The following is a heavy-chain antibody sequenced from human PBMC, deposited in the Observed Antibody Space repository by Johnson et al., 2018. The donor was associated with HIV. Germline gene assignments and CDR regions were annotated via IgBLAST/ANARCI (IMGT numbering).Heavy chain of an antibody. D-gene: IGHD2-8*02. V-gene: IGHV3-33*06. Sequence: QVQLVESGGGVVQPGRSLRLSCAASGFTFSSYAMHWVRQAPGKGLEWVAVIWYDGSNKSYADSVKGRFTISRDNSKDTLSLQMNSLRDEDTAGYYCAKVRRPGGVRDVFDIWGQGTMVTVSS. CDR3: AKVRRPGGVRDVFDI. J-gene: IGHJ3*02. CDR2: IWYDGSNK. CDR1: GFTFSSYA.